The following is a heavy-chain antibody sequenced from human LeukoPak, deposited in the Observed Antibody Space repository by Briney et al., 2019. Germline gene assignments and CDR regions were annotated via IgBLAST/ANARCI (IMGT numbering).Heavy chain of an antibody. D-gene: IGHD4-17*01. J-gene: IGHJ4*02. V-gene: IGHV3-30*18. CDR3: AKYGDNTAAFDY. CDR2: LSYDGSKK. CDR1: GFTFSSYG. Sequence: AWGSLRLSCAASGFTFSSYGMHWVRQAPSKGLEWVAVLSYDGSKKYYADSVKGRFTISRDNAKNALYLQMNSLRGEDAAVYDCAKYGDNTAAFDYWGQGTLVTVSS.